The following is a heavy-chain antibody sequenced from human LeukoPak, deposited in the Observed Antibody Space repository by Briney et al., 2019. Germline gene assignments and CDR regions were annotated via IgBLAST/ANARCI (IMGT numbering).Heavy chain of an antibody. D-gene: IGHD4-23*01. J-gene: IGHJ4*02. V-gene: IGHV4-59*01. Sequence: SETLSLTCTVSGGSISSYYWSWIRQPPGKGLEWIGYIYYSGSTNYNHSLKSRVTISVDTSKNQFSLKLSSVTAADTAVYYCARVGVVTPAAFDYWGQGTLVTVSS. CDR1: GGSISSYY. CDR3: ARVGVVTPAAFDY. CDR2: IYYSGST.